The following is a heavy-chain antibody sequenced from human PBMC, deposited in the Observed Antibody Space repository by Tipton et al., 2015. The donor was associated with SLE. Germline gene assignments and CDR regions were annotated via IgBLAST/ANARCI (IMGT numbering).Heavy chain of an antibody. CDR2: INYSGTT. V-gene: IGHV4-39*01. J-gene: IGHJ4*02. D-gene: IGHD2-21*01. CDR3: VRQRLWSDY. Sequence: TLSLTCTVSGGSISSSTYYWGWIRQPPGKGLEWRGNINYSGTTYYNPSLRSRVTTSVDTSKNQFSLKLASVTATDTAVYYCVRQRLWSDYWGQGNLVTVSS. CDR1: GGSISSSTYY.